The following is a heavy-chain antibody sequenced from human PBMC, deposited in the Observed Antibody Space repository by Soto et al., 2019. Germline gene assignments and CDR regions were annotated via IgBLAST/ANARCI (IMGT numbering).Heavy chain of an antibody. D-gene: IGHD1-1*01. CDR2: MNPNSGNT. V-gene: IGHV1-8*01. J-gene: IGHJ6*03. CDR1: GYTFTSYD. Sequence: GASVKVSCKASGYTFTSYDINWVRQATGQGLEWMGWMNPNSGNTGYAQKFQGRVTMTRNTSISTAYMELSSLRSEDTAVYYCSRGPSVRDDIDYYYYYYMDVWGKGTTVTSP. CDR3: SRGPSVRDDIDYYYYYYMDV.